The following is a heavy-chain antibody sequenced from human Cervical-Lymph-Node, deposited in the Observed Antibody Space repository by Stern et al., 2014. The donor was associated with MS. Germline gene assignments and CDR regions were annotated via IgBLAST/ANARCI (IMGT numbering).Heavy chain of an antibody. J-gene: IGHJ4*02. V-gene: IGHV3-53*01. CDR2: LYACGNT. D-gene: IGHD3-10*01. CDR1: GLTVSNTY. Sequence: EVQLVESGGGLIQPGGSLRLSCAVSGLTVSNTYMSWVRQAPGKGLEWVSLLYACGNTYYADSVKGRFTIARDNSKNTLYLQMTTLRAEDTAVYYCARDDGAYWGQGTLVTVSS. CDR3: ARDDGAY.